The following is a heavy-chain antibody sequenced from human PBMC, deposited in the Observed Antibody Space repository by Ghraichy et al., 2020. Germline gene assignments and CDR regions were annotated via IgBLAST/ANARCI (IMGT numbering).Heavy chain of an antibody. Sequence: GGSLRLSCAASGFSFGDYYMSWIRQAPGKGLEWVSYITSSGDTRYYADSVKGRFTISRDNAKNSLYLQMNSLRAEDTAVYYCARDQQLPILGVWGQGTTVTVSS. D-gene: IGHD4-23*01. V-gene: IGHV3-11*01. CDR3: ARDQQLPILGV. J-gene: IGHJ6*02. CDR2: ITSSGDTR. CDR1: GFSFGDYY.